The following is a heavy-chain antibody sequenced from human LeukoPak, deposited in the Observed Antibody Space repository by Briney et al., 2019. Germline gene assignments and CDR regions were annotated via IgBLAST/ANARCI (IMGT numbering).Heavy chain of an antibody. CDR1: GGSIRSSYYY. D-gene: IGHD5-18*01. CDR2: IYYSGST. J-gene: IGHJ4*02. CDR3: ARGGVDTAMVDY. Sequence: SETLSLTCTVSGGSIRSSYYYWGWIRQPPGKGLEWIGYIYYSGSTYYNPSLKSRVTISVDTSKNQFSLKLSSVTAADTAVYYCARGGVDTAMVDYWGQGTLVTVSS. V-gene: IGHV4-31*03.